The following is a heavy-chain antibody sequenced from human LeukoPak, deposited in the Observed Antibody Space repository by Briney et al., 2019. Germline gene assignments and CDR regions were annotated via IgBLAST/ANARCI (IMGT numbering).Heavy chain of an antibody. CDR3: ARDPTDYYDSSGYSPLFDY. Sequence: GGSLRLSCAASGFTVSSNYMSWVRQAPGKGLEWVSVIYSGGSTYYADSVKGRFTISRDNSKNTLYLQMNSLRAEDTAVYYCARDPTDYYDSSGYSPLFDYWGQGTLVTVSS. D-gene: IGHD3-22*01. V-gene: IGHV3-53*01. J-gene: IGHJ4*02. CDR2: IYSGGST. CDR1: GFTVSSNY.